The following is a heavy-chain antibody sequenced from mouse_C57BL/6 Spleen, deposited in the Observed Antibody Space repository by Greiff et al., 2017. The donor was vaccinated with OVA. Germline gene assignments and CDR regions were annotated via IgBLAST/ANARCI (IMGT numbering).Heavy chain of an antibody. CDR3: ARGRDDYDGFAY. CDR1: GYTFTSYG. V-gene: IGHV1-81*01. D-gene: IGHD2-4*01. CDR2: IYPRSGNT. J-gene: IGHJ3*01. Sequence: QVQLQQSGAELARPGASVKLSCKASGYTFTSYGISWVKQRTGQGLEWIGEIYPRSGNTYYNEKFKGKATLTADKSSSTAYMELRSLTSEDSAVYFCARGRDDYDGFAYWGQGTLVTVSA.